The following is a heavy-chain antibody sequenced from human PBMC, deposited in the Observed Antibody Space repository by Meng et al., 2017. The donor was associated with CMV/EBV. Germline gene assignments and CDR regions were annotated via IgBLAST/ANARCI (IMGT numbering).Heavy chain of an antibody. CDR1: GGTFSSYA. V-gene: IGHV1-69*05. CDR3: ASPSRWLAARPWYYYGMDV. CDR2: IIPIFGTA. J-gene: IGHJ6*02. Sequence: SVQVSCKASGGTFSSYAIRWVRQAPGQGLEWMGGIIPIFGTANYAQKFQGRVTITTDESTSTAYTELSSLRSEDTAVYYCASPSRWLAARPWYYYGMDVWGQGTTVTVSS. D-gene: IGHD6-6*01.